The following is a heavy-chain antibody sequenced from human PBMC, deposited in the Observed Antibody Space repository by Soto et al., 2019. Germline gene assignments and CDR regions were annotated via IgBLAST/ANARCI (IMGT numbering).Heavy chain of an antibody. CDR1: GFTFSSYS. Sequence: GWYLRLSCAASGFTFSSYSMNWVRQAPGKGLEWVSSISSSGSYKYYADSLKGRLTISRDNARNSLFLQLNSLRAEDTAVYYCAGDRGRSGKDFWGQGILLSVSS. V-gene: IGHV3-21*01. CDR2: ISSSGSYK. CDR3: AGDRGRSGKDF. D-gene: IGHD6-19*01. J-gene: IGHJ4*02.